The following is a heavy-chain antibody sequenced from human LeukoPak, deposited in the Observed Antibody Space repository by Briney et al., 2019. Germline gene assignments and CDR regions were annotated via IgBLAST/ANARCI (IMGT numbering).Heavy chain of an antibody. J-gene: IGHJ4*02. CDR3: ARGGRLRILDY. D-gene: IGHD5-18*01. V-gene: IGHV4-34*01. CDR2: INHSGST. Sequence: SETPSLTCAVYGGSFSGYYWSWIRQPPGKGLEWIGEINHSGSTNYNPSLKSRVTISVDTSKNQFSLKLSSVTAADTAVCYCARGGRLRILDYWGQGTLVTVSS. CDR1: GGSFSGYY.